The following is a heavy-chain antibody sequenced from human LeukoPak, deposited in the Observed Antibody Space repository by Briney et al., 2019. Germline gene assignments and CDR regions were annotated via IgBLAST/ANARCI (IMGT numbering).Heavy chain of an antibody. CDR1: GFTFSRYD. J-gene: IGHJ2*01. CDR3: ARTTVTTGPYWYFDL. V-gene: IGHV3-13*01. D-gene: IGHD4-17*01. CDR2: ITIAGDT. Sequence: GGSLRLSCAASGFTFSRYDMHWVRQAAGKGLEWVSAITIAGDTYYPGSVKGRFAISRENAKNSLYLQMNSLRAGDTAVYYCARTTVTTGPYWYFDLWGRGTLVTVSS.